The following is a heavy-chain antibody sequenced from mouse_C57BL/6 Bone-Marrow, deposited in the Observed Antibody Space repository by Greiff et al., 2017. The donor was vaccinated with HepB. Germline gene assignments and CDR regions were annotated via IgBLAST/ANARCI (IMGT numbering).Heavy chain of an antibody. CDR3: ASNVGSPYAMDY. V-gene: IGHV1-55*01. J-gene: IGHJ4*01. D-gene: IGHD1-1*01. Sequence: VQLQQSGAELVKPGASVKMSCKASGYTFTSYWITWVKQRPGQGLEWIGDIYPGSGSTNYNEKFKSKATLTVDTSSSTAYMQLSSLTSEDSAVHYCASNVGSPYAMDYWGQGTSVTVSS. CDR1: GYTFTSYW. CDR2: IYPGSGST.